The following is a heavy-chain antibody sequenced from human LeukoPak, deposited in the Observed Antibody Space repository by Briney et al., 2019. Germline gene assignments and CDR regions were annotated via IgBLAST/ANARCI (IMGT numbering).Heavy chain of an antibody. Sequence: SETVCLTCTVSVDIINSLDLWSWVRQPPGKVLEWTGEMYLSGTTHSNPSVKSRVTISIDKSKNQFFLNLSSVTAADTAVYYCAGLVGRYSSGLYYYYFDYWGQGTLVTVSS. J-gene: IGHJ4*02. CDR3: AGLVGRYSSGLYYYYFDY. V-gene: IGHV4-4*02. D-gene: IGHD3-22*01. CDR2: MYLSGTT. CDR1: VDIINSLDL.